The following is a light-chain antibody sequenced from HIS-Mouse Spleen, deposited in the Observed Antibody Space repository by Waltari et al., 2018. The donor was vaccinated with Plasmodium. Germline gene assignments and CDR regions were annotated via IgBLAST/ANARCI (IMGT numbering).Light chain of an antibody. J-gene: IGLJ2*01. V-gene: IGLV2-11*01. CDR2: DVS. CDR1: SIDVAGYNY. CDR3: CSYAGSYTLV. Sequence: QSALTQPRSVSGSPGQSVTISCTGTSIDVAGYNYVPWYQQHPGKAPKLMIYDVSKRPSGVPDRFSGSKSGNTASLTISGLQAEDEADYYCCSYAGSYTLVFGGGTKLTVL.